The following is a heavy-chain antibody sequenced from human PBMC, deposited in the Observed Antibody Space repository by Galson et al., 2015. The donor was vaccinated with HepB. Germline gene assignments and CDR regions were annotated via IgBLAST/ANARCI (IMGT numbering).Heavy chain of an antibody. CDR1: GFPFNNAW. CDR2: IKSKTDGETT. CDR3: TTDVYYSTYWSWLDP. Sequence: SLRLSCAASGFPFNNAWMTWVRQAPGTGLEWVGRIKSKTDGETTDYAAPVKGRFTILRDDSKNRLYLQMNSLKTEDTAVYYCTTDVYYSTYWSWLDPWGQGTLVTVSA. D-gene: IGHD2-8*02. V-gene: IGHV3-15*01. J-gene: IGHJ5*02.